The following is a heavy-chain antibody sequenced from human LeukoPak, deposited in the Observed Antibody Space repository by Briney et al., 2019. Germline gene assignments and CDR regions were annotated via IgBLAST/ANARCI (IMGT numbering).Heavy chain of an antibody. J-gene: IGHJ4*02. CDR1: GFTFSSYG. Sequence: GGSLRLSCAASGFTFSSYGMDWVRQAPGKGLEWVAVISYDGSNKYYADSVKGRFTISRDNSKNTLYLQMNSLRAEDTAVYYCAKDRGRLGELSSYWGQGTLVTVSS. V-gene: IGHV3-30*18. CDR3: AKDRGRLGELSSY. D-gene: IGHD3-16*02. CDR2: ISYDGSNK.